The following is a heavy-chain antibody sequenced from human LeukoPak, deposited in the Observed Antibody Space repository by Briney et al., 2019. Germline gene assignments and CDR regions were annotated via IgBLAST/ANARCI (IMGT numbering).Heavy chain of an antibody. D-gene: IGHD4-17*01. Sequence: ASVKVSCKASGYTFTSYDINWVRQATGQGLEWMGWMNPNSGNTGYAQKFQGRVTMTRNTSISTAYMELSSLRSEDTAVYYCARVSKIYGDYEGDWFDPWGQGTLVTVSS. CDR1: GYTFTSYD. V-gene: IGHV1-8*01. CDR3: ARVSKIYGDYEGDWFDP. CDR2: MNPNSGNT. J-gene: IGHJ5*02.